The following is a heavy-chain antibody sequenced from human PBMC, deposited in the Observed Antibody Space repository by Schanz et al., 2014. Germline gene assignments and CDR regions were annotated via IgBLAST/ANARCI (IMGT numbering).Heavy chain of an antibody. CDR1: GFVFRTFA. CDR3: AKYGGGYSYGFVEY. CDR2: ITGSGSKT. V-gene: IGHV3-23*01. Sequence: EVQLLESGGTVVQPGGSLRVSCAASGFVFRTFAMYWVRQAPGKGLEWVSAITGSGSKTYYADSVKGRFTIARDNSNNTLYLQMKSLRAEDTAVYYCAKYGGGYSYGFVEYWGQGTLVTVSS. D-gene: IGHD5-18*01. J-gene: IGHJ4*02.